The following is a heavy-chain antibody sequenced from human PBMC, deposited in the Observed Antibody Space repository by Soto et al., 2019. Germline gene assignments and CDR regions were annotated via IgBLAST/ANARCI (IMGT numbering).Heavy chain of an antibody. CDR1: GFTFDDYA. Sequence: GGSLRLSCAASGFTFDDYAMHWVRQAPGKGLEWVSGISWNSGSIGYADSVKGRFIISRDNAKNSLYLQMNSLTDEDTALYYCAKGDDCSGGRCYYAIDTWGQGTMVTVSS. CDR2: ISWNSGSI. D-gene: IGHD2-15*01. J-gene: IGHJ3*02. CDR3: AKGDDCSGGRCYYAIDT. V-gene: IGHV3-9*01.